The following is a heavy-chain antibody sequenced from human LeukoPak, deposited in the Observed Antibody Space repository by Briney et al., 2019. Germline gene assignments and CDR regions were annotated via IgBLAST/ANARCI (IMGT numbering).Heavy chain of an antibody. CDR1: GYTFTSYY. CDR2: INPSGGST. D-gene: IGHD3-22*01. Sequence: ASVKVSCKASGYTFTSYYMHWVRQAPGQELEWMGIINPSGGSTSYAQKFQGRVTMTRDTSTSTVYMELSSLRSEDTAVYYCARVINDDSSGYYPYYFDYWGQGTLVTVSS. J-gene: IGHJ4*02. V-gene: IGHV1-46*01. CDR3: ARVINDDSSGYYPYYFDY.